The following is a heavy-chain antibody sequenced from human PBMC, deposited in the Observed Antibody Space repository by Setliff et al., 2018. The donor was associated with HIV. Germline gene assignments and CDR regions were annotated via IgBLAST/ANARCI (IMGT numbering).Heavy chain of an antibody. D-gene: IGHD2-15*01. CDR1: GGTFSRYA. CDR2: IIPIFNIV. V-gene: IGHV1-69*13. Sequence: SVKVSCKTSGGTFSRYAFNWVRQTPGQGLEWMGGIIPIFNIVNYAQKFQDRVTITADASTATTYMEVSSLRSEDTAVYYCGRVAGYCAPSRCYGYNAFDIWGPGTMVTVS. CDR3: GRVAGYCAPSRCYGYNAFDI. J-gene: IGHJ3*02.